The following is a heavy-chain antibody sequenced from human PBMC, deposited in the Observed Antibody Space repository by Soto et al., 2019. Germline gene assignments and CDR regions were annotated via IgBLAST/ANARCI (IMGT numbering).Heavy chain of an antibody. CDR2: ISGSGGST. J-gene: IGHJ5*02. CDR1: GFTFSSYA. V-gene: IGHV3-23*01. D-gene: IGHD3-3*01. Sequence: PGGSLRLSCAASGFTFSSYAMSWVRQAPGKGLEWVSAISGSGGSTYYADSVKGRFTISRDNSKNTLYLQMNSLRAEDTAVYYCAKDQKGYDFWSGYSYNWFDPWGQGTLVTVSS. CDR3: AKDQKGYDFWSGYSYNWFDP.